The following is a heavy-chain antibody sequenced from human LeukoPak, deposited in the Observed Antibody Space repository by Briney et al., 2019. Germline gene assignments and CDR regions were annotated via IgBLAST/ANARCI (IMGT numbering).Heavy chain of an antibody. V-gene: IGHV3-48*03. CDR2: ISGSGSTI. J-gene: IGHJ6*03. CDR3: AREGVGHYYYYYYMDV. CDR1: GFSFSSYE. D-gene: IGHD2-8*01. Sequence: GGSLRLSCAASGFSFSSYEMNWVRQAPGKGLEWVSYISGSGSTIYYADSVKGRFTISRDNAKNSLYLQMNSLRAEDTAVYYCAREGVGHYYYYYYMDVWGKGTTVTISS.